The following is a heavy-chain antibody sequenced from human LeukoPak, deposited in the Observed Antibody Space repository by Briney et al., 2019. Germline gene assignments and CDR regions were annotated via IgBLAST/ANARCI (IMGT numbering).Heavy chain of an antibody. V-gene: IGHV3-23*01. Sequence: GGSLRLSCATPGFMFSTYAMSWVRQAPGKGLEGVSIISNSGGTTYYADSVKGRFTVSRDNSKNTLYLQMKSLRAEDTAVYYCVSQSYRGSDTYYFNYWGQGTLVAVSS. J-gene: IGHJ4*02. D-gene: IGHD1-26*01. CDR2: ISNSGGTT. CDR1: GFMFSTYA. CDR3: VSQSYRGSDTYYFNY.